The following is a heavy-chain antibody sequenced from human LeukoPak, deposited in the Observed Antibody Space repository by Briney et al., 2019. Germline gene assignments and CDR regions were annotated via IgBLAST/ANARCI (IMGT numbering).Heavy chain of an antibody. CDR2: IIPIFGTA. Sequence: SVKVSCKASGYTFSRYGISWVRQAPGQGLEWMGGIIPIFGTANYAQKFQGRVTITADKSTSTAYMELSSLRSEDTAVYYCAGAPIAAAGTGWFDPWGQGTLVTVSS. J-gene: IGHJ5*02. CDR3: AGAPIAAAGTGWFDP. D-gene: IGHD6-13*01. CDR1: GYTFSRYG. V-gene: IGHV1-69*06.